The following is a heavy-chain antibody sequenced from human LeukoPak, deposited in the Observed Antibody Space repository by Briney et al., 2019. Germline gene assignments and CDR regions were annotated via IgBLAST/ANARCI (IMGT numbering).Heavy chain of an antibody. J-gene: IGHJ6*03. CDR1: GGTFSSYA. D-gene: IGHD1-7*01. CDR3: AREVGGTGTTPEDPDYYYYMDV. V-gene: IGHV1-69*13. Sequence: SVKVSCKPSGGTFSSYAISWVRQAPGQGLEWMGGIIPIFGTANYAQKFQGRVTITADESTSTAYMELSSLRSEDTAVYYCAREVGGTGTTPEDPDYYYYMDVWGKGTTVTVSS. CDR2: IIPIFGTA.